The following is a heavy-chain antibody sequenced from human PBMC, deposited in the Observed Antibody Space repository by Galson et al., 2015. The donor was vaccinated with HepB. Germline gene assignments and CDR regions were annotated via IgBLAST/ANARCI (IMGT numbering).Heavy chain of an antibody. Sequence: SGGTFSSYAISWVRQAPGQGLEWMGGIIPIFGTANYAQKFQGRVTITADESTSTAYMELSSLRSEDTAVYYCARDYEGITGTPYYDYWGQGTLVTVSS. CDR2: IIPIFGTA. J-gene: IGHJ4*02. CDR3: ARDYEGITGTPYYDY. CDR1: GGTFSSYA. D-gene: IGHD1-7*01. V-gene: IGHV1-69*01.